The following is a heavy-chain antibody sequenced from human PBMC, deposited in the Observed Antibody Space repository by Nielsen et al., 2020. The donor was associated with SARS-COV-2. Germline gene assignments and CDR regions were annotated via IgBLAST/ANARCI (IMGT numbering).Heavy chain of an antibody. Sequence: SETLSLTCTVSGGSISSGGYYWSWIRQHPGKGLEWIGYIYYSGSTHYNPSLKSRATISVDTSKNQFSLKLSSVTAADTAVYYCARVFGGGRYCSSTSCYKSEYFQHWGQGTLVTVSS. CDR1: GGSISSGGYY. V-gene: IGHV4-31*03. CDR2: IYYSGST. J-gene: IGHJ1*01. D-gene: IGHD2-2*02. CDR3: ARVFGGGRYCSSTSCYKSEYFQH.